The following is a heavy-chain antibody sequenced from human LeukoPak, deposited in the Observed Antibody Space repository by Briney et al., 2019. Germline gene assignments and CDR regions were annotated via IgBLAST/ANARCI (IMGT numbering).Heavy chain of an antibody. V-gene: IGHV5-51*01. CDR2: IYPGDSDT. CDR1: GYSFTGYW. CDR3: ARLVKVPAAPHVDY. Sequence: GESLKISCEASGYSFTGYWFGWVRQMPGRGLEWLGIIYPGDSDTRYSPSFQGQVTISADKSISTAYLQWSSLKASDTAMYYCARLVKVPAAPHVDYWGQGTLVTVSS. J-gene: IGHJ4*02. D-gene: IGHD2-2*01.